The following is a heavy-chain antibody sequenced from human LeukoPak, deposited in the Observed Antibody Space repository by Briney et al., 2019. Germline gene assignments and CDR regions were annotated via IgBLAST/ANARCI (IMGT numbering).Heavy chain of an antibody. Sequence: SETLSLTCAVSGGSISSGGYSWSWIRQPPGKGLEWIGYIYHSGSTYYNPSLKSRVTISVDRSKNQFSLKLSSVTAADTAVYYCARSRGYSYGTTFLDYWGQGTLVTVSS. CDR1: GGSISSGGYS. CDR3: ARSRGYSYGTTFLDY. D-gene: IGHD5-18*01. J-gene: IGHJ4*02. CDR2: IYHSGST. V-gene: IGHV4-30-2*01.